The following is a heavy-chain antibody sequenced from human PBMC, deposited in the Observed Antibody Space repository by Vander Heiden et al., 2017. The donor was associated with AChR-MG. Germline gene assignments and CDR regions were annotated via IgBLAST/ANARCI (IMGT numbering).Heavy chain of an antibody. D-gene: IGHD3-3*01. Sequence: QLQLQESGPGLAKPSETLSLTCTVAGGSIGSSSYYLGWIRQPPGKGLEWIGGIYYSGSTYYNPSLKSRVTISVDTSKNQFSLKLSSVTAADTAVYYCAREAYDFWSGYYIGNYYYYYMDVWGKGTTVTVSS. CDR1: GGSIGSSSYY. CDR3: AREAYDFWSGYYIGNYYYYYMDV. J-gene: IGHJ6*03. V-gene: IGHV4-39*01. CDR2: IYYSGST.